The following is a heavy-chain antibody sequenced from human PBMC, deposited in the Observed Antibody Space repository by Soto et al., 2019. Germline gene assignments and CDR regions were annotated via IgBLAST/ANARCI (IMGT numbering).Heavy chain of an antibody. CDR1: GYTFTGYY. D-gene: IGHD6-6*01. CDR2: INPNSGGT. J-gene: IGHJ4*02. Sequence: ASVKVSCKASGYTFTGYYMHWVRQAPGQGLEWMGWINPNSGGTNYAQKFQGRVTMTRDTSISTAYMQLSRLRSDDTAVYYCARALSLGIAAHPWGQGTLVTVSS. CDR3: ARALSLGIAAHP. V-gene: IGHV1-2*02.